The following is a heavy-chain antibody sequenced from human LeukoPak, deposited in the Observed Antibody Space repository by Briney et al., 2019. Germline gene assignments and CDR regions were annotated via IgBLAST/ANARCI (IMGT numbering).Heavy chain of an antibody. Sequence: PGGSLRLSCAASGFTFSSYAMHWVRQAPGKGLEWVAVISYGGSNKYYADSVKGRFTISRDNAKNSLYLQMNSLRAEDTAVYYCARENDFWSGYYFSSWTRYYYYYMDVWGKGTTVTVSS. CDR3: ARENDFWSGYYFSSWTRYYYYYMDV. CDR2: ISYGGSNK. V-gene: IGHV3-30*04. CDR1: GFTFSSYA. J-gene: IGHJ6*03. D-gene: IGHD3-3*01.